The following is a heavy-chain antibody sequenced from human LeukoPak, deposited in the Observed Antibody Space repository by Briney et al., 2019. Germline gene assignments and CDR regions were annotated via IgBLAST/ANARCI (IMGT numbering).Heavy chain of an antibody. J-gene: IGHJ6*02. CDR2: ISGSGGST. D-gene: IGHD2-2*01. CDR3: AKGALNCSSTSCYPFYYYYGMDV. CDR1: GFTFSNYA. V-gene: IGHV3-23*01. Sequence: GGSLRLSCAASGFTFSNYAMSWVRQAPGKGLEWVSAISGSGGSTYYADSVKGRFTISRDNSKNTLYLQMNSLRAEDTAVYYCAKGALNCSSTSCYPFYYYYGMDVWGQGTTVTVSS.